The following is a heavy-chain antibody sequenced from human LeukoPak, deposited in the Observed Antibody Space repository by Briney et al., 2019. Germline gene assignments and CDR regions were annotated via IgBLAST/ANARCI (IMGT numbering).Heavy chain of an antibody. J-gene: IGHJ6*02. Sequence: GSSVKVSCKASGGTFSSYAISWVRQAPGQGLEWMGRIIPIFGIANYAQKFQGRVTITADKSTSTAYMELSSLRSEDTAVYHCAREGSIAAPTYGMDVWGQGTTVTVSS. CDR2: IIPIFGIA. V-gene: IGHV1-69*04. D-gene: IGHD6-6*01. CDR3: AREGSIAAPTYGMDV. CDR1: GGTFSSYA.